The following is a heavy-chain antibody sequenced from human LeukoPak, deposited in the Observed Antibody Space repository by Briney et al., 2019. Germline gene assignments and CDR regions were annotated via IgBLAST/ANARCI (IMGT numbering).Heavy chain of an antibody. J-gene: IGHJ4*02. D-gene: IGHD3-3*01. Sequence: ASVNVSCKASGYTFTTYDINWGPQATGQALEWMGWVNPNSGDTGYAQTLQGRVTITRHTSIRTAYIELSSLRSEATAVSSCARGIFGVYYFDYWGQGTLVTVCS. CDR1: GYTFTTYD. CDR3: ARGIFGVYYFDY. CDR2: VNPNSGDT. V-gene: IGHV1-8*01.